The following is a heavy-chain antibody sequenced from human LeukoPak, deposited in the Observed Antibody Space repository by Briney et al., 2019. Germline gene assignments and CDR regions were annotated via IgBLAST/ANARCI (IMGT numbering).Heavy chain of an antibody. CDR1: GDSVSSKSAA. J-gene: IGHJ3*02. CDR3: ASSVLCGGDAFDI. Sequence: SQTLSLTCAISGDSVSSKSAAWNWIRQSPSRGLEWLGRTYYRSKWYNDYAVSVKGRITINPDTSKNQFSLQLNSVTPEDTAVYYCASSVLCGGDAFDIWGQGTMVIVSS. CDR2: TYYRSKWYN. D-gene: IGHD2-21*01. V-gene: IGHV6-1*01.